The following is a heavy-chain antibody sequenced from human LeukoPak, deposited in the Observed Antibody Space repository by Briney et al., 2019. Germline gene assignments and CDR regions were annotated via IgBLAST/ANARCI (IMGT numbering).Heavy chain of an antibody. D-gene: IGHD2-15*01. CDR2: IYYSGST. Sequence: PSETLSLTCTVSGGSISSYYWSWIRQPPGKGLEWIGYIYYSGSTNYNPSLKSRVTISVDTSKNQFSLKLSSVTAADTAVYYCARDLPQGYCSGGGCYSGDAFDIWGQGTMVTVSS. CDR3: ARDLPQGYCSGGGCYSGDAFDI. CDR1: GGSISSYY. J-gene: IGHJ3*02. V-gene: IGHV4-59*01.